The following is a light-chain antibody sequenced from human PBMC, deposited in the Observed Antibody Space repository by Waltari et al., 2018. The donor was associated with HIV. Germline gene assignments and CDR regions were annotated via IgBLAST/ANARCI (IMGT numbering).Light chain of an antibody. J-gene: IGLJ2*01. Sequence: QSVLTQPPSVSGAPGQRVTLSCTGTSSNIGTHAVHWYQQFPGTAPRLLIYNSNNRPSGVPDRFSASKSGTSASLAITGLQADDEAYYYCQSSDSTLSGSVFGGGTKLTVL. CDR3: QSSDSTLSGSV. V-gene: IGLV1-40*01. CDR1: SSNIGTHA. CDR2: NSN.